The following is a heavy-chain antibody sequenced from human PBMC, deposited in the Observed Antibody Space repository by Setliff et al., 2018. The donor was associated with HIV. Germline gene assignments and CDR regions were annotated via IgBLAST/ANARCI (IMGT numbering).Heavy chain of an antibody. CDR2: INVDGSSI. V-gene: IGHV3-74*01. Sequence: PSETLRLSCAASGFTFTDYWMHWVRQVPGQGLVWVSRINVDGSSISYADSVKGRFTISRDNAKNTLFLQMNSLRAEDTAVYYCARLPQDVRSSIDFWGQGTLVTVSS. J-gene: IGHJ4*02. CDR3: ARLPQDVRSSIDF. CDR1: GFTFTDYW. D-gene: IGHD6-6*01.